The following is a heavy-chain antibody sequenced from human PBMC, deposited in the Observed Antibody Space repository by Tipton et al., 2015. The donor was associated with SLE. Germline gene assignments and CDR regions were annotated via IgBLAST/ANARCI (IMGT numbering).Heavy chain of an antibody. CDR2: ISSSGSTI. Sequence: SLRLSCAASGFTFSNYEMNWVRQAPGKGLEWLSYISSSGSTIYYADSVKGRFTISRDNAKSSLHLQMNSLRAEDTAVYYCARVMTTVIYFFDYWGQGTLVTVSS. D-gene: IGHD4-11*01. CDR3: ARVMTTVIYFFDY. J-gene: IGHJ4*02. V-gene: IGHV3-48*03. CDR1: GFTFSNYE.